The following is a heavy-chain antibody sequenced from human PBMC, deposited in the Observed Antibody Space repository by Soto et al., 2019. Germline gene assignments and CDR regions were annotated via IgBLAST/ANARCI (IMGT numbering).Heavy chain of an antibody. CDR2: INTDGSGT. CDR3: ARIEVTTSAFEI. D-gene: IGHD2-21*02. J-gene: IGHJ3*02. V-gene: IGHV3-74*01. CDR1: GFIFDSDW. Sequence: LRLSCAASGFIFDSDWMHWVRQAPGQGLVWVSRINTDGSGTSYADSVKGRFTISRDSSKTTLYLQLNSLTAEDTAVYYCARIEVTTSAFEIRGQGTMVTVSS.